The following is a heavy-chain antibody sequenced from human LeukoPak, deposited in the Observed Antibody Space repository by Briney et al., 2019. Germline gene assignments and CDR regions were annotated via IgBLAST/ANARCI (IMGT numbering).Heavy chain of an antibody. CDR2: IYPGDSDT. CDR3: ASLYCSSTSCQEYYFDY. Sequence: GESLKISCQGSGYSFTSYWIGWVRQMPGKGLEWMGIIYPGDSDTRYSPSLQGQVTISADKSISTAYLQWSSLKASDTAMYYCASLYCSSTSCQEYYFDYWGQGTLVTVSS. CDR1: GYSFTSYW. D-gene: IGHD2-2*01. J-gene: IGHJ4*02. V-gene: IGHV5-51*01.